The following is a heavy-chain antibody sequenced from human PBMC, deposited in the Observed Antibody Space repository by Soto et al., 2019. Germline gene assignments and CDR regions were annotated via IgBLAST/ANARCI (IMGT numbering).Heavy chain of an antibody. V-gene: IGHV1-8*01. Sequence: ASVKVSCKASGYTFTSYDINWVRQATGQGLEWMGWMNPNSGNTGYAQKFQGRVTMTRNTSISTAYMELSSLRSEDTAVYYCARGPRYCSGGSCYPDAFDIWGQGTIVTVSS. CDR1: GYTFTSYD. D-gene: IGHD2-15*01. J-gene: IGHJ3*02. CDR2: MNPNSGNT. CDR3: ARGPRYCSGGSCYPDAFDI.